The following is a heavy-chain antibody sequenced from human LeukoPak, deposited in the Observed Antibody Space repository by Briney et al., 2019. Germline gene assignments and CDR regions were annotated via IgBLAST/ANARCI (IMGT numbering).Heavy chain of an antibody. J-gene: IGHJ4*02. CDR3: ARGHVYKGYYYDSSGYYPDY. Sequence: SETLSLTCTVSGGSISSGSYYWSWIRQPAGKGLEWIGRIYTSGSTNYNPSLKSRVTISVDTSKNQFSLKLSSVTAADTAVYYCARGHVYKGYYYDSSGYYPDYWGQGTLVTVSS. CDR2: IYTSGST. V-gene: IGHV4-61*02. D-gene: IGHD3-22*01. CDR1: GGSISSGSYY.